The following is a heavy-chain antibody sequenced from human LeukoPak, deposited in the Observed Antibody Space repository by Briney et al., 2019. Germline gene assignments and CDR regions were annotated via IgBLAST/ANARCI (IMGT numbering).Heavy chain of an antibody. CDR1: GFTFDDHA. J-gene: IGHJ6*02. V-gene: IGHV3-9*01. Sequence: GGSLRLSCAASGFTFDDHAMHWVRQAPGKGLEWVSGISWNSNNIGYADSVKGRFTISRDNAKNSLYLQMNSLRAEDTALYHCARNNGMDVWGQGTTVIVSS. CDR3: ARNNGMDV. CDR2: ISWNSNNI.